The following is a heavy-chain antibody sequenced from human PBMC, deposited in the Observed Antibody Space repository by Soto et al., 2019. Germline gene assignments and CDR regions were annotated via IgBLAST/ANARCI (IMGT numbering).Heavy chain of an antibody. Sequence: GGSLRLSCAASGFTFSSYGMHWVRQAPGKGLEWVAVISYDGSNKYYADSVKGRFTISRDNSKNTLYLQMNSLRAEDTAVYYCAKSRYSYGYDFDYWGQGTLVTVSS. J-gene: IGHJ4*02. V-gene: IGHV3-30*18. CDR3: AKSRYSYGYDFDY. D-gene: IGHD5-18*01. CDR2: ISYDGSNK. CDR1: GFTFSSYG.